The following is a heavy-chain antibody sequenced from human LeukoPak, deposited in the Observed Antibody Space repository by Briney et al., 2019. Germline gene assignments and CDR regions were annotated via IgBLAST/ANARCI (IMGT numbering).Heavy chain of an antibody. Sequence: SQTLSLICTVSGGSISSGDYYWSWIRQPPGKGLEWIGYIYYSGSTYYNPSLKSRVTISVDTSKNQFSLKLSSVTAADTAVYYCARVVVVGDAFDIWGQGTMVTVSS. D-gene: IGHD3-22*01. CDR1: GGSISSGDYY. CDR2: IYYSGST. J-gene: IGHJ3*02. V-gene: IGHV4-30-4*01. CDR3: ARVVVVGDAFDI.